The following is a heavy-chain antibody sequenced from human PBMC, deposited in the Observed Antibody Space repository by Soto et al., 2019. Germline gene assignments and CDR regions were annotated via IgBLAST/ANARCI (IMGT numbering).Heavy chain of an antibody. J-gene: IGHJ4*02. CDR3: ARTYGSGSYYSH. D-gene: IGHD3-10*01. Sequence: GGSLRLSCAASGFTFSSYGMHWVRQAPGKGLEWVAVISYDGSNKYYADSVKGRFTISRDNSTSTAYMELRSLRSDDTAVYYCARTYGSGSYYSHWGQGTLVTVSS. CDR2: ISYDGSNK. V-gene: IGHV3-30*03. CDR1: GFTFSSYG.